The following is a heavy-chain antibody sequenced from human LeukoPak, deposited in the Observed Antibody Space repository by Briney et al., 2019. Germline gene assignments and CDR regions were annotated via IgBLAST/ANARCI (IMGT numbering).Heavy chain of an antibody. D-gene: IGHD2-2*01. CDR3: ARIISSTSCYACYYYYYMDV. CDR1: GGTFSSYA. CDR2: ISAYNGNT. J-gene: IGHJ6*03. V-gene: IGHV1-18*01. Sequence: GASVKVSCKASGGTFSSYAISWVRQAPGQGLEWMGWISAYNGNTNYAQKLQGRVTMTTDTSTSTAYMELRSLRSDDTAVYYCARIISSTSCYACYYYYYMDVWGKGTTVTVSS.